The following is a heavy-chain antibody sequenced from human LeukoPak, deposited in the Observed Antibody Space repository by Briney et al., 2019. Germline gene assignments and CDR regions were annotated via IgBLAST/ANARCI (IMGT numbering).Heavy chain of an antibody. CDR2: ISGSGGST. Sequence: GGSLRLSRAASGFTFSSYGMSWVRQAPGKGLEWVSAISGSGGSTYYADSVKGRFTISRDNSKNTLYLQMNSLRAEDTAVYYCAKRGVERVGDYYYYYYLDVWGKGTTVTVSS. D-gene: IGHD1-1*01. CDR3: AKRGVERVGDYYYYYYLDV. CDR1: GFTFSSYG. J-gene: IGHJ6*03. V-gene: IGHV3-23*01.